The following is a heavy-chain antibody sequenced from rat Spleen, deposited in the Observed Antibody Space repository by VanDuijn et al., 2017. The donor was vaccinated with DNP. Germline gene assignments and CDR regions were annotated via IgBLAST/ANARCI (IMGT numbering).Heavy chain of an antibody. CDR1: GFSFSDYD. CDR3: TRGGTYYFDY. J-gene: IGHJ2*01. V-gene: IGHV5-27*01. CDR2: MSPTTRSS. Sequence: EVQLVESGGGLVQPGRSLKLSCAASGFSFSDYDMAWVRQAPTKGLEWVACMSPTTRSSYYRDSARGRFTVSRDDSTSTLYLQMDSLRSEDTATYYCTRGGTYYFDYWGQGVMVTVSS. D-gene: IGHD1-11*01.